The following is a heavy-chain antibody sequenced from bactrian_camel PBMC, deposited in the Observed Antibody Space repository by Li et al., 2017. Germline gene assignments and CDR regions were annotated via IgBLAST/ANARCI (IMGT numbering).Heavy chain of an antibody. D-gene: IGHD3*01. CDR3: AADPGRLLRPTLDEYEYNY. J-gene: IGHJ4*01. V-gene: IGHV3S53*01. CDR1: GITNNRNL. Sequence: VQLVESGGGSVQAGGSLRLSCAYSGITNNRNLMGWFRQAPGKERVGVAATDSDGSTTYADSVKGRFTISKDNAKNTLYLQMNRLKPEDTAMYYCAADPGRLLRPTLDEYEYNYWGQGTQVTVS. CDR2: TDSDGST.